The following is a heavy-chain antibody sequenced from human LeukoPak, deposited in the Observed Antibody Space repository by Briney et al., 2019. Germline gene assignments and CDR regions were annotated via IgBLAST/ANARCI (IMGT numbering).Heavy chain of an antibody. CDR1: GGSFSGYY. V-gene: IGHV4-34*01. J-gene: IGHJ4*02. CDR3: AKDWSYHYTVDY. Sequence: SESLSLTCAVYGGSFSGYYWSWIRQPPGKGLEWIGEINHSGSTNYNPSLKSRVTISVDTSKNQFSLKLSSVTAADTAVYYCAKDWSYHYTVDYWGQGTLVTVSS. CDR2: INHSGST. D-gene: IGHD3-16*02.